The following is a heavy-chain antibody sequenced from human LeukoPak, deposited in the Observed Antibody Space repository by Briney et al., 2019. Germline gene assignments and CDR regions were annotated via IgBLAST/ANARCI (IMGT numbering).Heavy chain of an antibody. Sequence: GSLRLSCAASGFTFSSYGMHWVRQAPGKGLEWVAFIRYDGSNKYYADSVKGRFTVSRDNSKNTLYLQMNSLRAEDTAVYYCAKEGLIAVAGPYYFDYWGQGTLVTVSS. CDR1: GFTFSSYG. J-gene: IGHJ4*02. CDR3: AKEGLIAVAGPYYFDY. CDR2: IRYDGSNK. D-gene: IGHD6-19*01. V-gene: IGHV3-30*02.